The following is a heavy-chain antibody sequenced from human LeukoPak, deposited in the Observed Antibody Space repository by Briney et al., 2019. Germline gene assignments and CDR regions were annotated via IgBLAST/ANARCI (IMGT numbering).Heavy chain of an antibody. CDR3: AKDGGGSYVCLDY. CDR1: GFAFSSYA. D-gene: IGHD1-26*01. J-gene: IGHJ4*02. Sequence: GGSLRLSCAASGFAFSSYAMSWVRQAPGKGLEWVSAISGSGGSTYYADSVKGRFTISRDNSKNTLYLQMNSLRAEDTAVYYCAKDGGGSYVCLDYWGQGTLVTVSS. CDR2: ISGSGGST. V-gene: IGHV3-23*01.